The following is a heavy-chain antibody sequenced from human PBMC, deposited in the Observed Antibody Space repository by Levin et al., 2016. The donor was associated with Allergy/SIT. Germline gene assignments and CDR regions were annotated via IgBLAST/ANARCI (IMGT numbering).Heavy chain of an antibody. CDR2: IYYSGST. CDR3: ARDRSISGTIHAFDF. Sequence: RQAPGKGLEWIGYIYYSGSTNYNPSLNSRVTISVDTSKNEISLKLNSVTAADTAIYYCARDRSISGTIHAFDFWGQGTLVTVSS. D-gene: IGHD1-20*01. J-gene: IGHJ4*02. V-gene: IGHV4-59*01.